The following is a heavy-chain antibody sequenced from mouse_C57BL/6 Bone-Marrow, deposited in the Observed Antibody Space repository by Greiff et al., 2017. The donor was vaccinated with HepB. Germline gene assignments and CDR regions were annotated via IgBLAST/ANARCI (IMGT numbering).Heavy chain of an antibody. V-gene: IGHV1-81*01. J-gene: IGHJ3*01. CDR3: ANYYGSPFAY. Sequence: VNLVESGAELARPGASVKLSCKASGYTFTSYGISWVKQRTGQGLEWIGEIYPRSGNTYYNEKFKGKATLTADKSSSTAYMELRSLTSEDSAVYFCANYYGSPFAYWGQGTLVTVSA. CDR1: GYTFTSYG. D-gene: IGHD1-1*01. CDR2: IYPRSGNT.